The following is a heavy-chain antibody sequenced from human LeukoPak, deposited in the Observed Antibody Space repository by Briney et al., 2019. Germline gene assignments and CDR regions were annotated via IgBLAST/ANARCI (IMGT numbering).Heavy chain of an antibody. D-gene: IGHD3-9*01. Sequence: GRSLRLSCAASGFTFSTYAIHWVRQAPGKGLEWVAVISSDGSNQCYADSVRGRFTISRDNSKNTLYLEMNSLRAEDTAVYYCARGLVLRYFDWLLSDLDYWGQGTLVTVSS. J-gene: IGHJ4*02. CDR2: ISSDGSNQ. CDR3: ARGLVLRYFDWLLSDLDY. V-gene: IGHV3-30-3*01. CDR1: GFTFSTYA.